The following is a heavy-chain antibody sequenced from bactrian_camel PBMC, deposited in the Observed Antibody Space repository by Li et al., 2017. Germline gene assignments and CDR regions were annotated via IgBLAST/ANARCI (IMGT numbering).Heavy chain of an antibody. CDR2: IDSDGST. J-gene: IGHJ4*01. V-gene: IGHV3S55*01. Sequence: HVQLVESGGGSVPAGGSLRLSCAAGGYAGGAYCLGWFRQAPGKEREGVAAIDSDGSTSYTDSVKGRFTLSQDNAKNTRYLQMDSLRPEDTAMYYCAADRFPQGVLRVASFRYRGQGTQVTVS. CDR3: AADRFPQGVLRVASFRY. D-gene: IGHD5*01. CDR1: GYAGGAYC.